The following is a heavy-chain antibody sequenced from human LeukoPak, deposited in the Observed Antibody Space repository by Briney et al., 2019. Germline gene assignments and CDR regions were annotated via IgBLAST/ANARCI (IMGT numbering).Heavy chain of an antibody. CDR1: GFTFRSYA. CDR2: ISGSVDTT. CDR3: AKGWYFDL. Sequence: GGSLRLSCAASGFTFRSYAMSWVRQAPGKGLEWVSSISGSVDTTYYADSVKGRFTISRDNSKNTLFLQMNSLRAEDTAVYYCAKGWYFDLWGRGTLVTVSS. V-gene: IGHV3-23*01. J-gene: IGHJ2*01.